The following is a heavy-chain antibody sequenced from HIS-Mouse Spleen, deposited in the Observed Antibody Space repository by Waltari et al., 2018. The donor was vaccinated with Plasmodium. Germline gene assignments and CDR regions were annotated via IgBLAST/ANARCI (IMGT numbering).Heavy chain of an antibody. CDR3: AKEVLGYYDFWSRPDY. Sequence: AASGFTFSSYGMHWVRQAPGKGLEWVAVISYDGSNKYYADSVKGRFTISRDNSKNTLYLQMNSLSAEDTAVYYCAKEVLGYYDFWSRPDYWGQGTLVTVSS. V-gene: IGHV3-30*18. CDR1: GFTFSSYG. CDR2: ISYDGSNK. J-gene: IGHJ4*02. D-gene: IGHD3-3*01.